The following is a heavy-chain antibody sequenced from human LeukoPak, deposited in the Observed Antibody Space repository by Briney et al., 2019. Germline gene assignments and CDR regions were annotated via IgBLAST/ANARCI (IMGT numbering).Heavy chain of an antibody. CDR3: ARGPAWYFNY. Sequence: SETLSLTCTVSGGSISSGGYYWSWIRQHPGKGLEWIGYIYYSGSTYYNPSLMSRVTISEDTSKNQFSLKLSSVTAADTAIYYCARGPAWYFNYWGQGTLVTVSS. CDR1: GGSISSGGYY. J-gene: IGHJ4*02. V-gene: IGHV4-61*08. CDR2: IYYSGST.